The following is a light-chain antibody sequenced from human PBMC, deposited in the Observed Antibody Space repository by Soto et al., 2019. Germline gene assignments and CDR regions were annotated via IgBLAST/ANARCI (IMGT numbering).Light chain of an antibody. V-gene: IGKV3-15*01. Sequence: EIVMTQSPATLSVSPGERATLSCRASQSVSSNLAWYQQKPGQAPRLLIYGASTRATGIPARFSGSGSGTEFTITISSLQSEDFAVYYCQQYNNWPRTFGQGTNLEIK. CDR3: QQYNNWPRT. CDR2: GAS. J-gene: IGKJ2*01. CDR1: QSVSSN.